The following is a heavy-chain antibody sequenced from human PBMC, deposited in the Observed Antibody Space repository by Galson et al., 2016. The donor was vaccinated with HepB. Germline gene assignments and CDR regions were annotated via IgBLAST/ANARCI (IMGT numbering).Heavy chain of an antibody. CDR3: ASSLMARGVIITFGMDV. V-gene: IGHV1-69*13. CDR1: GGTFSNNA. D-gene: IGHD3-10*01. Sequence: SVKVSCKASSGGTFSNNAISWVRQAPGQGLEWMGGIIPIFDITNYAQKFQGTVPITADESTSTAYMELSSLRSEDTAVYYCASSLMARGVIITFGMDVWGQGTTVTVSS. CDR2: IIPIFDIT. J-gene: IGHJ6*02.